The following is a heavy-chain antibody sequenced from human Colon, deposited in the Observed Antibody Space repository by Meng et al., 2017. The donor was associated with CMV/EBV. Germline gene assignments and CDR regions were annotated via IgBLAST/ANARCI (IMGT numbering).Heavy chain of an antibody. CDR2: IYHSGST. D-gene: IGHD6-6*01. Sequence: TVSGASMVSSYHYWAWIRQPPGKSPEWIGHIYHSGSTHYNPSLKSRVTISVDKSNNQFFLKVVSLTAADTAVYYCARDATSSGWLDPWGPGTLVTVSS. CDR3: ARDATSSGWLDP. V-gene: IGHV4-39*07. CDR1: GASMVSSYHY. J-gene: IGHJ5*02.